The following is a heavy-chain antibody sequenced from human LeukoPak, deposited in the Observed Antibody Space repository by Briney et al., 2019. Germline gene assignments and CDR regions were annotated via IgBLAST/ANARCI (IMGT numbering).Heavy chain of an antibody. CDR2: LTQFFRRT. CDR1: GGSFRTYP. Sequence: SVKVSCKASGGSFRTYPISWVRQAPGQGLEWMGGLTQFFRRTNYTQKFQGGLTITTDESSSTAYMELSDLRSDDTAVYYCATSESGRSWDWFAPWGQGTLVTVSS. CDR3: ATSESGRSWDWFAP. D-gene: IGHD3-10*01. V-gene: IGHV1-69*05. J-gene: IGHJ5*02.